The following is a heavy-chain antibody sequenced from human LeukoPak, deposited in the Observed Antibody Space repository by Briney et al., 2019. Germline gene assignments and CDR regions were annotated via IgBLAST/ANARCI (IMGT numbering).Heavy chain of an antibody. J-gene: IGHJ4*02. CDR1: GFTFSNAW. V-gene: IGHV3-15*01. D-gene: IGHD2-8*01. CDR3: TRSSYTNSWFFY. Sequence: NPGGSLRLSCVASGFTFSNAWMSWVRQAPGKGLEWLGRIKSRADGGTIDYAAPVKGRFTMSRDDSKNTLYLQMNSLKAEDTAVYYCTRSSYTNSWFFYWGQGSLVTVSS. CDR2: IKSRADGGTI.